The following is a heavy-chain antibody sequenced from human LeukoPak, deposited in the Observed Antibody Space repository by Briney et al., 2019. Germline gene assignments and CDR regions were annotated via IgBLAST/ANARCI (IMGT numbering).Heavy chain of an antibody. J-gene: IGHJ4*02. V-gene: IGHV1-3*01. Sequence: ASVKVSCKASGYTFTSYAMHWVRQAPGQRLERMGWINAGNGNTKYSQKFQGRVTITRDTSASTAYMELSSLRSEDTAVYYCAVHYDFWSGYYKAPLYYWGQGTLVTVSS. CDR1: GYTFTSYA. CDR3: AVHYDFWSGYYKAPLYY. CDR2: INAGNGNT. D-gene: IGHD3-3*01.